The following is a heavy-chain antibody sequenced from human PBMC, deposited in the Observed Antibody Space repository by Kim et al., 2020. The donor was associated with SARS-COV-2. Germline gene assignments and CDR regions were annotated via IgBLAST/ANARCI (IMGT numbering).Heavy chain of an antibody. V-gene: IGHV4-4*02. Sequence: YNPSLKSRVTISVDKSKNQFSLKLSSVTAADTAVYYCARATIAAAGTIDYWGQGTLVTVSS. D-gene: IGHD6-13*01. CDR3: ARATIAAAGTIDY. J-gene: IGHJ4*02.